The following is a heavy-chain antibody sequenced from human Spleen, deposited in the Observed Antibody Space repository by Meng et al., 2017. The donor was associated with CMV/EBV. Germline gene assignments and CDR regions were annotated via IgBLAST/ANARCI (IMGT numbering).Heavy chain of an antibody. CDR2: IRYDGNAQ. CDR3: VKDIHSLD. Sequence: GESLKISCAASGFTFSSYEMNWVRQAPGKGLEWVAFIRYDGNAQYYGDSVKGRFTISRDNSKNTLYLQMDSLRPKDTATYYCVKDIHSLDWGQGTLVTVSS. V-gene: IGHV3-30*02. CDR1: GFTFSSYE. D-gene: IGHD2-15*01. J-gene: IGHJ4*02.